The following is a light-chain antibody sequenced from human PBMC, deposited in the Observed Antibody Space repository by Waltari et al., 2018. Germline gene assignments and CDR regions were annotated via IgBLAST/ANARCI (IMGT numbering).Light chain of an antibody. J-gene: IGLJ2*01. V-gene: IGLV1-40*01. Sequence: QSVLTQPPSVSGAPGQRVSISCTGSGSNIGAGYDVHWYQQLPGKAPKLLIYGVTTRPLGVPDRFPGSLSGTAAYLAIAGLQADDEADYYCQSYDPSLSVVFGGGTRLTVL. CDR2: GVT. CDR1: GSNIGAGYD. CDR3: QSYDPSLSVV.